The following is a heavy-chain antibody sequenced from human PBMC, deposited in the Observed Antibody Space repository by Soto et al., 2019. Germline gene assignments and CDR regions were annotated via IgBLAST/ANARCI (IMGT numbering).Heavy chain of an antibody. V-gene: IGHV3-23*01. Sequence: PGGSLRLSCAASGFTLGSYAMTWVRQAPGKGLEWVSAISGSGGPTYYADSLKGRFTVSRDNSKNTLYLQMNSLRAEDTAVYYCAKDPAANDDAFDKWGQGTVVTVSS. CDR3: AKDPAANDDAFDK. CDR1: GFTLGSYA. J-gene: IGHJ3*02. CDR2: ISGSGGPT.